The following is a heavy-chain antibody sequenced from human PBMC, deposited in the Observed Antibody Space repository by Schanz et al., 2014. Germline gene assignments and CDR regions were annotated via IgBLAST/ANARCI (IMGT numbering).Heavy chain of an antibody. CDR2: ITYNGGTI. V-gene: IGHV3-48*01. CDR3: ARSRSGFYFDY. J-gene: IGHJ4*02. D-gene: IGHD1-26*01. Sequence: VHLLESGGGLVEPGGSLRLSCAASGITFSSHSFNWVRQAPGKGLEWISYITYNGGTIYYADSVKGRFTISRDNAKNSLFLQMNSLRPEDTAVYYCARSRSGFYFDYWGQGTLVTVSS. CDR1: GITFSSHS.